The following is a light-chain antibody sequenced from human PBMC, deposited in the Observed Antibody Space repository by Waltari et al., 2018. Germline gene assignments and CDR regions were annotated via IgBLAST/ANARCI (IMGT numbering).Light chain of an antibody. V-gene: IGKV3-20*01. CDR2: GAS. J-gene: IGKJ4*01. CDR1: QTVRNTY. CDR3: QQYDISPLT. Sequence: EIVLTQSPGTLSLSPGERATLSCRASQTVRNTYLAWYKQKPGQAPTHLIYGASSSATGIPDRFRGSWSGTDFSLTISSLEPEDFAVYYWQQYDISPLTFGGGTKVEIK.